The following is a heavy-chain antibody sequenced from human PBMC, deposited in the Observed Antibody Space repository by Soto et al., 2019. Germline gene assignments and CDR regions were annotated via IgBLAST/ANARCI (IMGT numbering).Heavy chain of an antibody. CDR2: LIPIFGTA. CDR1: GGTFSSYA. J-gene: IGHJ4*02. V-gene: IGHV1-69*06. CDR3: ARSTSDSGSYYLPAYYFDY. D-gene: IGHD1-26*01. Sequence: SVKVSCKASGGTFSSYAISWVRQDRGQGLEWMGGLIPIFGTANSAQKFKGRVTITADKPTSTAYMELSSLSSADTAVYYCARSTSDSGSYYLPAYYFDYWGQGTLVTVSS.